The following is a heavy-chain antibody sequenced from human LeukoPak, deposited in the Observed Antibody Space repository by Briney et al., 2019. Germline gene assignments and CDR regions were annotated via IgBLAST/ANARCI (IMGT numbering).Heavy chain of an antibody. D-gene: IGHD1-26*01. Sequence: GGSLRLSCAASGFTFSSHWMHWVRQAPGKGLVWVTRISSDGRSTSYADSVKGRFTISRDNAKNTLYLQMSSLRTEDTAVHYCARDGTLDYWGQGTLVTVSS. CDR3: ARDGTLDY. CDR1: GFTFSSHW. J-gene: IGHJ4*02. V-gene: IGHV3-74*01. CDR2: ISSDGRST.